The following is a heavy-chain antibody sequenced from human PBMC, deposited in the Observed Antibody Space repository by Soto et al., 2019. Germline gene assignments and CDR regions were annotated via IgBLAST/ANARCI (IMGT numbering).Heavy chain of an antibody. CDR2: IYYSGST. V-gene: IGHV4-59*08. CDR1: GGSISSDY. D-gene: IGHD3-10*01. Sequence: QVQLQESGPRLVKPSETVSLTCTVSGGSISSDYWSWIRQPPGKGLEWIGYIYYSGSTNYNPSLTSHVTRSVDTSMNQFALKVSSVPAADMAGYYCARQAGRGSGSPLGYWGQGALVTVSS. CDR3: ARQAGRGSGSPLGY. J-gene: IGHJ4*02.